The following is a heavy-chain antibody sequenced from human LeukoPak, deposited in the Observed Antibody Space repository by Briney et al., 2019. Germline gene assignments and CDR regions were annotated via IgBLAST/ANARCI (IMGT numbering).Heavy chain of an antibody. D-gene: IGHD1-14*01. J-gene: IGHJ3*02. Sequence: GSLRLSCAASGFTFSTYAMSWVRQPPGKGLEWIGEIYHSGSTNYNPSLKSRVTISVDKSKNQFSLKLSSVTAADTAVYYCARAELLPFDIWGQGTMVTVSS. V-gene: IGHV4-4*02. CDR3: ARAELLPFDI. CDR2: IYHSGST. CDR1: GFTFSTYAM.